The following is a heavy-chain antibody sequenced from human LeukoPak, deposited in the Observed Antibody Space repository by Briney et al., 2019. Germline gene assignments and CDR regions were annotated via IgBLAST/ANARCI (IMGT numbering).Heavy chain of an antibody. CDR1: GYSISSGYY. CDR2: IYHSGST. Sequence: SETLSLTCTVSGYSISSGYYWGWIRQPPGKGLEWIGSIYHSGSTYYNPSLKSRVTISVDTSKNQFSLKLSPVTAADTAVYYCARDFSTSFDPWGQGTLVTVSS. V-gene: IGHV4-38-2*02. CDR3: ARDFSTSFDP. J-gene: IGHJ5*02. D-gene: IGHD3/OR15-3a*01.